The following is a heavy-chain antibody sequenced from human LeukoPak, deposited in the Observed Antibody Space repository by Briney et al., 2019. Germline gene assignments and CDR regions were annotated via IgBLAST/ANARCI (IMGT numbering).Heavy chain of an antibody. CDR1: GFTFDNYA. J-gene: IGHJ4*02. Sequence: PGGSLRLSCAASGFTFDNYAMHWVRQAPGKGLEWVSGISWNSGSIGYADSVKGRFTISRDNAKNSLYLQMNSLRAEDTAVYYCARKVRGVILFEQRKSYYFDYWGQGTLVTVSS. CDR3: ARKVRGVILFEQRKSYYFDY. V-gene: IGHV3-9*01. D-gene: IGHD3-10*01. CDR2: ISWNSGSI.